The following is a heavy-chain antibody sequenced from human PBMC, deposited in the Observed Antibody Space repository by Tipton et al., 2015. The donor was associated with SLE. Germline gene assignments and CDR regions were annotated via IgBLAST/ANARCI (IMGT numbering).Heavy chain of an antibody. V-gene: IGHV3-23*01. CDR1: GFTFSSYA. Sequence: SLRLSCAASGFTFSSYAMSWVRQAPGKGLEWVSAISGSGGSTYYADSVKGRFTISRDNAKNSLYLQMNSLRAEDTAVYYCAGSGYPMTFDYWGQGTLVTVSS. CDR3: AGSGYPMTFDY. CDR2: ISGSGGST. D-gene: IGHD6-13*01. J-gene: IGHJ4*02.